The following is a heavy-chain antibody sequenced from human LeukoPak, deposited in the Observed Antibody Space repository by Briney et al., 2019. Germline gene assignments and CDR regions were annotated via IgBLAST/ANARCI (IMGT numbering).Heavy chain of an antibody. CDR2: IYHSGST. D-gene: IGHD6-13*01. CDR3: ARGEYSGSRNCFDP. Sequence: PSETLSLTCTVSGGSISSDGYYWSWIRQPPGKGLEWIGYIYHSGSTYYNPSLKSRVTISVDRSKDQFSLKLSSVTAADTAVYYCARGEYSGSRNCFDPWGQGTLVTVSS. CDR1: GGSISSDGYY. V-gene: IGHV4-30-2*01. J-gene: IGHJ5*02.